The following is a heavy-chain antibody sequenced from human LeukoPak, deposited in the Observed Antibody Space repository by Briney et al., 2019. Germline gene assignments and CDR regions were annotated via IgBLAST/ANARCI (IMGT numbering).Heavy chain of an antibody. D-gene: IGHD2-2*03. CDR1: GFTFSTYA. CDR3: ARDLDIVVVPASWFYP. V-gene: IGHV3-64*04. Sequence: SGGSLRLSCSASGFTFSTYAMHWVRQAPGKGLESVSTISSNGGSTYYADSVKGRFTISRDDAKNSLSLQMNSLRAEDTAVYYCARDLDIVVVPASWFYPWGQGTLVTVSS. J-gene: IGHJ5*02. CDR2: ISSNGGST.